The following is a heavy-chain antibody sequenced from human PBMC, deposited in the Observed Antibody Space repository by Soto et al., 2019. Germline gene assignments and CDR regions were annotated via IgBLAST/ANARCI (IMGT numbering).Heavy chain of an antibody. J-gene: IGHJ5*02. CDR2: ISWDGGST. V-gene: IGHV3-43*01. CDR3: AKGSPQSLSWFDP. Sequence: PGGSLRLSCAASGFTFDDYTMHWVRQAPGKGLEWVSLISWDGGSTYYADSVKGRFTISRDNSKNSLYLQMNSLRTEDTALYYCAKGSPQSLSWFDPWGQGTLVTVSS. CDR1: GFTFDDYT.